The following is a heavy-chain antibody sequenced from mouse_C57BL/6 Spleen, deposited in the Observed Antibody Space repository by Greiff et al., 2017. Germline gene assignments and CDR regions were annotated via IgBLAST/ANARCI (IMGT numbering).Heavy chain of an antibody. CDR3: TRGGNGYDEADYFDY. D-gene: IGHD2-2*01. Sequence: QVQLQQSGAELVRPGASVTLSCKASGYTFTDYEMHWVKQTPVHGLEWIGAIDPETGGTAYNQKFKGKAILTADKSSSTAYMELRSLTSEDSAVYYCTRGGNGYDEADYFDYWGQGTTLTVSS. CDR2: IDPETGGT. CDR1: GYTFTDYE. J-gene: IGHJ2*01. V-gene: IGHV1-15*01.